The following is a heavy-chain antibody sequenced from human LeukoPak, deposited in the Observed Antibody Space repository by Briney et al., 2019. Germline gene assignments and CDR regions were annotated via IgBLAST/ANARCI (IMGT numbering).Heavy chain of an antibody. CDR1: GFTFSSYD. CDR3: ARALVRGVINYFDY. V-gene: IGHV3-13*01. J-gene: IGHJ4*02. D-gene: IGHD3-10*02. Sequence: GGSLRLSCAASGFTFSSYDMHWVRQATGKGLEWVSAIGTAGDTYYPGSVKGRFTISRENAKNSLYLQMNSLRAGDTAVYYCARALVRGVINYFDYWGQGTLVTVSS. CDR2: IGTAGDT.